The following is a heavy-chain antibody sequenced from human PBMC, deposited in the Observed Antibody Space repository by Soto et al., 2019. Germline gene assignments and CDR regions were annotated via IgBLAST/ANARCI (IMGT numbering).Heavy chain of an antibody. Sequence: GGSLRLSCAASGFTFTSYWMSWVRQAPGKGLEWVANIKEDGSEKYYVDSVKGRVTISRDNAKNSLCLQMNSLRAEDTAVYYCARDSVRGYYDSSGYFTALDYWGQGTLVTVSS. CDR1: GFTFTSYW. V-gene: IGHV3-7*01. J-gene: IGHJ4*02. CDR3: ARDSVRGYYDSSGYFTALDY. CDR2: IKEDGSEK. D-gene: IGHD3-22*01.